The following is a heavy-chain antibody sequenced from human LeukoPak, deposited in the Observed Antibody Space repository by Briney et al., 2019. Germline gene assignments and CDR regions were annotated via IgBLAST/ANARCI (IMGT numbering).Heavy chain of an antibody. V-gene: IGHV1-2*04. D-gene: IGHD2-15*01. CDR2: INPNSGGT. CDR3: ARDQGYCSGSSCYAGHY. CDR1: GYTFTGYY. Sequence: ASVKVSCKASGYTFTGYYMHWMRQAPGQGLEWMGWINPNSGGTNYAQKFQGWVTMTRDTSISTAYMELSRLRSDDTAVYYCARDQGYCSGSSCYAGHYWGQATLVTVSS. J-gene: IGHJ4*02.